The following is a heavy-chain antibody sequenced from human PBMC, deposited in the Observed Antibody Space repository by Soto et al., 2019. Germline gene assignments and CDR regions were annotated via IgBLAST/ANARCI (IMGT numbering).Heavy chain of an antibody. CDR1: GFTFSSTD. V-gene: IGHV3-53*01. CDR2: IYSGGST. D-gene: IGHD3-22*01. J-gene: IGHJ3*01. Sequence: EVQLVESGGGLIQPGGSLRLSCAASGFTFSSTDMNWVRQAPGKGLEWVSLIYSGGSTYYADSVKGRFTISRDNSKKTLYLPMSSLRAEDTAVYYCATRPLLPGAPWGQGTMVTVSS. CDR3: ATRPLLPGAP.